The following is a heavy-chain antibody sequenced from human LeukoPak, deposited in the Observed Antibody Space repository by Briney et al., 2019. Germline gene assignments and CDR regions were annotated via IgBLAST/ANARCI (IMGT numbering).Heavy chain of an antibody. J-gene: IGHJ1*01. CDR1: GGSFSGYY. Sequence: SETLSLTCAVYGGSFSGYYWSWIRQPPGKGLEWIGEINHSGSTNYNPSLKSRVTISADTSKNQFSLKLSSVTAADTAVYYCARGRQWLVHEYFQHWGQGTLVTVSS. D-gene: IGHD6-19*01. CDR2: INHSGST. V-gene: IGHV4-34*01. CDR3: ARGRQWLVHEYFQH.